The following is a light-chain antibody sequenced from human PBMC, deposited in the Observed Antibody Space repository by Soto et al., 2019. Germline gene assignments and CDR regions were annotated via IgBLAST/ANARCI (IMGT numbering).Light chain of an antibody. CDR3: QQYNNWPRT. CDR1: QCVSSD. J-gene: IGKJ1*01. Sequence: EIVMTQYPATMSVSTGERATVSCRASQCVSSDLAWYHQKPGQAPMLLIYGASTRATGIPARFSGSGSGTEFTLTFHSLQSEDFAVYYCQQYNNWPRTFGQGTKVDIK. V-gene: IGKV3-15*01. CDR2: GAS.